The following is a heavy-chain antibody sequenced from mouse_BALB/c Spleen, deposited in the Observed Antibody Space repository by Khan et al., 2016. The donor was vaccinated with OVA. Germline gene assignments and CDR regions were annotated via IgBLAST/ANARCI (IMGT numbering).Heavy chain of an antibody. Sequence: QVQLQQSGAELARPGASVKLSCKASGYTFTDYYINWVKQRTGQGLEWIGEISPGSGDTYYNEKFKGKATLTADKSSTTVYMQLSSLTSEDSAVYCCARRNYCDYTIAYWGQGTLVTVSA. D-gene: IGHD1-2*01. CDR2: ISPGSGDT. J-gene: IGHJ3*01. CDR3: ARRNYCDYTIAY. V-gene: IGHV1-77*01. CDR1: GYTFTDYY.